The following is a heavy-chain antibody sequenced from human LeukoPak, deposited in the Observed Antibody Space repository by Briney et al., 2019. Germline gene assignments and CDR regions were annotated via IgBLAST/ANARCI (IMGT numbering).Heavy chain of an antibody. CDR2: ISSSSSYI. J-gene: IGHJ4*02. V-gene: IGHV3-21*01. D-gene: IGHD3-10*01. CDR1: GFTFSSYS. CDR3: ARAGGFGELFEFDY. Sequence: PGGSLRLSCAASGFTFSSYSMNWVRQAPGKGLEWVSSISSSSSYIYYADSVKGRFTISRDNAKNSLYLQMNSLRAEDTAVYYCARAGGFGELFEFDYWGQGTLVTVSS.